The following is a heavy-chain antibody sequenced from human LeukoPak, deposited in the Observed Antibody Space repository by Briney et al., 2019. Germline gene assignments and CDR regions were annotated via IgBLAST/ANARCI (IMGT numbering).Heavy chain of an antibody. Sequence: GGSLRLSCAASGFTFSSYAMSWVRQAPGKGLEWVSAISGSGGSTYYADSVKGRFTISRDNAKNSLYLQMNSLRAEDTALYYCAREYGDYGGYDYWGQGTLVTVSS. V-gene: IGHV3-23*01. J-gene: IGHJ4*02. CDR2: ISGSGGST. CDR3: AREYGDYGGYDY. CDR1: GFTFSSYA. D-gene: IGHD4-17*01.